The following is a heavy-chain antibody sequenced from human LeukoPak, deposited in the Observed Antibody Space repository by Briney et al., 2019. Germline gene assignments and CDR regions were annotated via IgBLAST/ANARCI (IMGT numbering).Heavy chain of an antibody. Sequence: PSETLSLTCTVSGGSISSYYWSWIRQLAGKGLEWIGRIYTSGSTNYNPSLKSRVTMSVDTSKNQFSLKLNSVTAADTAVYYCARGSPNWGSYFDYWGQGTLVTVSS. V-gene: IGHV4-4*07. CDR1: GGSISSYY. CDR2: IYTSGST. D-gene: IGHD7-27*01. J-gene: IGHJ4*02. CDR3: ARGSPNWGSYFDY.